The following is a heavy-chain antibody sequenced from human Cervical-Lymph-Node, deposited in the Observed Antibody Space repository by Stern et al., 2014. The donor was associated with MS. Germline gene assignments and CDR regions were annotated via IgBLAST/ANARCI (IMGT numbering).Heavy chain of an antibody. J-gene: IGHJ6*02. V-gene: IGHV1-24*01. CDR2: FDPEHGET. CDR1: GYTLSEIS. CDR3: ATHRGRVTYYYGMDV. Sequence: QVQLMQSGAEVKKPGASVKVSCKVSGYTLSEISMHWVRPAPGKGLEWMGGFDPEHGETRYAQKFQGRVTMAEDRSTDTAYMELSSLRSEDTAVYYCATHRGRVTYYYGMDVWGQGTTVTVSS. D-gene: IGHD2-21*02.